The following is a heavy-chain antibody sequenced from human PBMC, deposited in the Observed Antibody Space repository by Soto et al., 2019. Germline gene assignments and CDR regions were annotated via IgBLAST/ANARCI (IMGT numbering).Heavy chain of an antibody. V-gene: IGHV3-53*01. CDR1: GFTVSSNY. J-gene: IGHJ6*02. CDR3: ARDIGYDYGGNYGMDV. D-gene: IGHD4-17*01. CDR2: IYSGGST. Sequence: PGGSLRLSCAASGFTVSSNYMSWVRQAPGKGLEWVSVIYSGGSTYYADSVKGRFTISRDNSKNTLYLQMNSLRAEDTAVYYCARDIGYDYGGNYGMDVWGQGTTVTVSS.